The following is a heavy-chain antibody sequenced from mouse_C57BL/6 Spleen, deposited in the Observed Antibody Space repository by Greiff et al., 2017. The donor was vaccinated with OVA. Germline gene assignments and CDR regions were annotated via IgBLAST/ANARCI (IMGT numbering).Heavy chain of an antibody. J-gene: IGHJ4*01. CDR3: TNGSYAMDY. Sequence: DVKLQESGAELVRPGASVKLSCTASGFNIKDYYMHWVKQRPEPGLEWIGRIDPEDGDTEYAPKFQGKATMTADTSSNTAYLQLSSLTSEDTAVYYCTNGSYAMDYWGQGTSVTVSS. V-gene: IGHV14-1*01. CDR2: IDPEDGDT. CDR1: GFNIKDYY. D-gene: IGHD1-1*01.